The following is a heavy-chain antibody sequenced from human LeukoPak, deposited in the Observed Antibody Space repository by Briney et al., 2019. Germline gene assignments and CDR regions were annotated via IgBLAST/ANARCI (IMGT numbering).Heavy chain of an antibody. Sequence: PGGSLRLSCAASGFTFSTSTIHWVRQAPGKGLEWVAVISYDGRIKYYTESVQGRFTSSRDTSENTLYLQMNSLRAEDTAEYYCAWSRHGGNAIDYWGQGTLVTVSS. CDR1: GFTFSTST. CDR2: ISYDGRIK. D-gene: IGHD4-23*01. J-gene: IGHJ4*02. CDR3: AWSRHGGNAIDY. V-gene: IGHV3-30*04.